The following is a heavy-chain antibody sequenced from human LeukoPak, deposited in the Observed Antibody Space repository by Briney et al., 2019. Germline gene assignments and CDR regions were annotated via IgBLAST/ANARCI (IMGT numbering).Heavy chain of an antibody. J-gene: IGHJ4*02. D-gene: IGHD3-10*01. CDR1: GFTFSSFW. V-gene: IGHV3-74*03. CDR2: IEGDGSRS. Sequence: GGSLRLSCAASGFTFSSFWMHWVRQAPGKGLVWVSRIEGDGSRSTYADSVKGRFTISRDNAKNSLYLQMNSLRAEDTAVYYCARDLRYYYGSGSWGQGTLVTVSS. CDR3: ARDLRYYYGSGS.